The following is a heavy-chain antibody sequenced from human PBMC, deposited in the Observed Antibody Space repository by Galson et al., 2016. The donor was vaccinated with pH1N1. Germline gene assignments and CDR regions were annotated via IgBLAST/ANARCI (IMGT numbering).Heavy chain of an antibody. CDR3: ARGLAQPGRCTSWFWFDP. CDR2: MNPKSGNT. D-gene: IGHD6-13*01. J-gene: IGHJ5*02. CDR1: GCTFNRHD. V-gene: IGHV1-8*01. Sequence: SVKVSCKASGCTFNRHDIHWVRQASGQGLEWMGWMNPKSGNTGFAQKFQGRVTMTRNTSTTTAYMELNGLRFEDTAIYYCARGLAQPGRCTSWFWFDPWGQGTLVTVSS.